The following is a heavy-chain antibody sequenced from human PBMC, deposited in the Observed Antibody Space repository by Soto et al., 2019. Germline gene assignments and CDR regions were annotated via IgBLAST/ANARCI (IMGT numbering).Heavy chain of an antibody. Sequence: PGGCLRRACASSAFTVSSFTMNWVRQAPGKGLEWVSAISGSGGSTYYADSVKGRFTISRDNSKNTLYLQMNSLRAEDTAVYYCAKVRVPRPPTVAAPYSSSSLGFDYWGQGTLVTVSS. CDR3: AKVRVPRPPTVAAPYSSSSLGFDY. CDR2: ISGSGGST. D-gene: IGHD6-6*01. J-gene: IGHJ4*02. V-gene: IGHV3-23*01. CDR1: AFTVSSFT.